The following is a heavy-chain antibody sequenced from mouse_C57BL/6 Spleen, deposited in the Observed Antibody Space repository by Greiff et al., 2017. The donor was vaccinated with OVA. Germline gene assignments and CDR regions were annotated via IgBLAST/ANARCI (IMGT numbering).Heavy chain of an antibody. CDR1: GYTFTDYY. CDR2: INPNNGGT. V-gene: IGHV1-26*01. Sequence: EVKLVESGPELVKPGASVKISCKASGYTFTDYYMNWVKQSHGKSLEWIGDINPNNGGTSYNQKFKGKATLTVDKSSSTAYMELRSLTSEDSAVYYCARGGNYVDYWGQGTTLTVSS. CDR3: ARGGNYVDY. D-gene: IGHD1-1*01. J-gene: IGHJ2*01.